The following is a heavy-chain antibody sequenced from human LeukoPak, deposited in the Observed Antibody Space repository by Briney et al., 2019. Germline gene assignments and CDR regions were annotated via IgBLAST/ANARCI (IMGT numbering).Heavy chain of an antibody. V-gene: IGHV4-59*08. CDR2: VSNSGST. D-gene: IGHD1-26*01. Sequence: SETLSLTCSVSGGSIRNYYWTWIRQPPGKGLEWIGHVSNSGSTKYNPSLKSRVTISIDTSKNQFSLKMSSVTAADTAVYYCARRYSGRFYIGWGQGTLVTVSS. J-gene: IGHJ1*01. CDR1: GGSIRNYY. CDR3: ARRYSGRFYIG.